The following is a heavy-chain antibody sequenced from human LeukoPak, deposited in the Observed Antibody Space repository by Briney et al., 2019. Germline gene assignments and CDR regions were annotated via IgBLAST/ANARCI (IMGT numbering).Heavy chain of an antibody. CDR2: IYHSGST. D-gene: IGHD6-19*01. CDR3: ARIAVPNWFDP. Sequence: SETLSLTCAVSGYSISSGYYWGWIRQPPGKGLEWIGSIYHSGSTYYNPSLKSRVTISVDTSKNQFSLKLSSVTAADTAVYHCARIAVPNWFDPWGQGTLVTVSS. J-gene: IGHJ5*02. CDR1: GYSISSGYY. V-gene: IGHV4-38-2*01.